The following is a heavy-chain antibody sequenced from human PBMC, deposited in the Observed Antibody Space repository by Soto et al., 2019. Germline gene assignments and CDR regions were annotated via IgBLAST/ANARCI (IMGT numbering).Heavy chain of an antibody. D-gene: IGHD3-9*01. J-gene: IGHJ6*02. V-gene: IGHV2-26*01. CDR2: IFSDNER. CDR1: GFSLTTGKMG. CDR3: ARMKVDSYQFYYAMDV. Sequence: SGPTLVNPTEPLTLTCTVSGFSLTTGKMGVSWIRQPPGKALEWLAHIFSDNERSYSTSLQGRLTISKDTSGSQVVLSMTNVDPVDTATYYCARMKVDSYQFYYAMDVWGQGTTVTVSS.